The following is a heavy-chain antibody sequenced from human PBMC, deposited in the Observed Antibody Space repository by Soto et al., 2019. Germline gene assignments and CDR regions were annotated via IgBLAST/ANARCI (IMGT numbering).Heavy chain of an antibody. CDR3: ARGRVGTAYFDY. V-gene: IGHV3-48*02. CDR1: GFTFTSNS. D-gene: IGHD2-21*02. Sequence: EVQLVESGGGLVQPGGSLRLSCAASGFTFTSNSMNWVRQAPGKGLEWISYITSSSTTIYYADSVKGRFTISRDNAKNSVYRQLNSLRDEDTALYYCARGRVGTAYFDYWGQGALVTVSS. J-gene: IGHJ4*02. CDR2: ITSSSTTI.